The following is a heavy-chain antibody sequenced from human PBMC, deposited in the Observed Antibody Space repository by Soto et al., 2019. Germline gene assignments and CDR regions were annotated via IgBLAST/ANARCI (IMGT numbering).Heavy chain of an antibody. CDR3: TIGSWSGEVFDI. CDR2: IIPMLGVR. Sequence: QVQRVQSGAEVKKPGSSVKVSCKDSGGTFSTYSMFWVQQAPGQGLEWMGRIIPMLGVRNYAQRFQDRVTITADKATATVHMELSSLRSEDTALYSCTIGSWSGEVFDIWGQGTMVTVSS. CDR1: GGTFSTYS. D-gene: IGHD2-21*01. V-gene: IGHV1-69*02. J-gene: IGHJ3*02.